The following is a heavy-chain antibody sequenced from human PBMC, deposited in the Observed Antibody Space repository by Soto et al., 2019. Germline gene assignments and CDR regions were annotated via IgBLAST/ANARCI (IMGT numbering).Heavy chain of an antibody. CDR2: VGGSDDDK. D-gene: IGHD2-8*01. CDR3: AKDGTAFSGVGDPFDM. J-gene: IGHJ3*02. V-gene: IGHV3-23*01. CDR1: GFTFSDYA. Sequence: EVQLLESGGGVVQPGGSLRLSCAASGFTFSDYAMSWVRQTPGKGLQWVSGVGGSDDDKHYADSVRGRVIVSRDNSKNTLYLQMNSLRADDTAIYYCAKDGTAFSGVGDPFDMWGQGTEVTVSS.